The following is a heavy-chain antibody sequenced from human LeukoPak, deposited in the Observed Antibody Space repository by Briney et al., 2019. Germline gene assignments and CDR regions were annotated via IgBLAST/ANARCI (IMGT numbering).Heavy chain of an antibody. CDR1: GFTFNSYS. V-gene: IGHV3-48*01. CDR2: ISSSSSTI. Sequence: GGSLRLSCAASGFTFNSYSMNWVRQAPGKGLEWVSYISSSSSTIYYADSVKGRFTISRDNAKNSLYLQMNSLRAEDTAVYYCARVLNAGYCSSTSCYEGSNWFDPWGQGTLVTVSS. D-gene: IGHD2-2*01. J-gene: IGHJ5*02. CDR3: ARVLNAGYCSSTSCYEGSNWFDP.